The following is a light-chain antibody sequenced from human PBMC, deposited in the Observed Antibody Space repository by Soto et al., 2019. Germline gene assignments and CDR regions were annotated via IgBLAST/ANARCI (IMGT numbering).Light chain of an antibody. CDR1: SSDVGSSDL. J-gene: IGLJ1*01. CDR3: CSYASTSPDV. CDR2: GAS. Sequence: QSVLTQPASVSGSPGQSITISCIGTSSDVGSSDLVSWYQQHPDTAPKLLIYGASKRPSGVSNRFSGSKSGNTASLTISGLQAEDEADHYCCSYASTSPDVFGTGSKLTVL. V-gene: IGLV2-23*01.